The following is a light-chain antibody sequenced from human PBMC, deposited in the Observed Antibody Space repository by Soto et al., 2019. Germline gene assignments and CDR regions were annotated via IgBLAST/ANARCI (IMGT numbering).Light chain of an antibody. CDR3: SSYAGSNILYV. Sequence: LAQSPSASGSPGQSVTISCTGTSSDVGGYNYVSWYQQHPGKAPKLMIYEVSKRPSGVPDRLSGSKSGNTASLTVSGLQAEDEADYYCSSYAGSNILYVFGTGTKVTVL. J-gene: IGLJ1*01. V-gene: IGLV2-8*01. CDR2: EVS. CDR1: SSDVGGYNY.